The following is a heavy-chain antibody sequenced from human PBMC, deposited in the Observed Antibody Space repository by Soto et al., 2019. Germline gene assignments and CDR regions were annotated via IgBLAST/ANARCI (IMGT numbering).Heavy chain of an antibody. Sequence: SETLSLTCAVYGGAFSGDYWIWIRQPPGKGLEWVGEINHDGTINYNPSLENGLIISANTTKNHISLKVTTVTGADNAVYYCARGRFTPVVPSAPNWFDPWGQGTLVTVSS. CDR2: INHDGTI. J-gene: IGHJ5*02. V-gene: IGHV4-34*01. D-gene: IGHD2-2*01. CDR3: ARGRFTPVVPSAPNWFDP. CDR1: GGAFSGDY.